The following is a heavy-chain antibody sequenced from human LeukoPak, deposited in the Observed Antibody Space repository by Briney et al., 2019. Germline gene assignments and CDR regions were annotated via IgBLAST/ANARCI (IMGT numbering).Heavy chain of an antibody. V-gene: IGHV4-30-2*01. CDR3: ARGGSGYDYGTLDY. CDR1: GGSISSGGYS. J-gene: IGHJ4*02. D-gene: IGHD5-12*01. Sequence: PSQTLSLTCAVSGGSISSGGYSWSWIRQPPGKGPEWIGYIYHSGSTYYNPSLKSRVTISVDRSKNQFSLKLSSVTAADTAVYYCARGGSGYDYGTLDYWGQGTLVTVSS. CDR2: IYHSGST.